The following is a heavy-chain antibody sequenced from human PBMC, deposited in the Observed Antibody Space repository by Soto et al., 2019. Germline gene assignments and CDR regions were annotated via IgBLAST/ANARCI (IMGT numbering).Heavy chain of an antibody. CDR2: ISAYNGNT. J-gene: IGHJ4*02. CDR3: ARGSPDYYGSGSYPFDY. V-gene: IGHV1-18*01. Sequence: ASVKVSCKASGYTFTSYGISWVRQAPGQGLEWMGWISAYNGNTNYAQKLQGRVTMTTDTSTSTAYMELRSLRSDDTAVYYCARGSPDYYGSGSYPFDYWGQGTLVTVSS. CDR1: GYTFTSYG. D-gene: IGHD3-10*01.